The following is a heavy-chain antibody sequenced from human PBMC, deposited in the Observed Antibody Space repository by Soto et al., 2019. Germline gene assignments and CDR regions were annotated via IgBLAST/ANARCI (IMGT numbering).Heavy chain of an antibody. J-gene: IGHJ5*02. Sequence: SVKVSCKASGGTFSSYAISWVRQAPGQGLEWMGGIIPIFGTANYAQKFQGRVTITADESTSTAYMELSSLRSEDTAVYHCARDSGQQLKWFDPWGQGTLVTVSS. V-gene: IGHV1-69*13. D-gene: IGHD6-13*01. CDR2: IIPIFGTA. CDR3: ARDSGQQLKWFDP. CDR1: GGTFSSYA.